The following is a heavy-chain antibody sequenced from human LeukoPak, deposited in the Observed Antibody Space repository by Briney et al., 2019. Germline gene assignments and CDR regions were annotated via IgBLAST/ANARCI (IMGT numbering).Heavy chain of an antibody. J-gene: IGHJ4*02. CDR1: GFTFSSYS. Sequence: GGSLRLSCAASGFTFSSYSMNWVRQAPRKGLEWVSSISSSSSYIYYADSVKGRFTISRDNAKNSLYLQMNSLRAEDTAVYYCARAFYGSGSLDYWGQGTLVAVSS. CDR3: ARAFYGSGSLDY. D-gene: IGHD3-10*01. CDR2: ISSSSSYI. V-gene: IGHV3-21*01.